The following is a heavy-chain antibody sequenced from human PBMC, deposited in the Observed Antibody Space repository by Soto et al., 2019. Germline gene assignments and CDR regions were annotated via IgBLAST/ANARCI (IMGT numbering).Heavy chain of an antibody. V-gene: IGHV3-15*07. Sequence: SVSNAWMNWVRPAPGKGLEWVGRIKSKTDGGTTDYAAPVKGRFTISRDDSKNTLYLQMNSLKTEDTAVYYCTTEEGYVFAFDIWGQGTMVTVSS. CDR1: SVSNAW. CDR3: TTEEGYVFAFDI. CDR2: IKSKTDGGTT. D-gene: IGHD5-12*01. J-gene: IGHJ3*02.